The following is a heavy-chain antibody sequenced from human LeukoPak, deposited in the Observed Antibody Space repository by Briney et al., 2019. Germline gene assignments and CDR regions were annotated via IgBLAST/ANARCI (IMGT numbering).Heavy chain of an antibody. CDR2: IIPMFGTT. D-gene: IGHD6-6*01. CDR3: ARGADWQLLEYYYYYMDV. Sequence: WASVKVSCKAPGGTFSSYAISWVRQAPGQGLEWMGGIIPMFGTTNYAQKFQGRVTITADKSTSTAYMELSSLRSEDTAVYYCARGADWQLLEYYYYYMDVWGKGTTVTVSS. V-gene: IGHV1-69*06. J-gene: IGHJ6*03. CDR1: GGTFSSYA.